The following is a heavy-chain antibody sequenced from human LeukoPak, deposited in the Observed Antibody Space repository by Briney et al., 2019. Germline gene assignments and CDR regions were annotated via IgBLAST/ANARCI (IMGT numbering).Heavy chain of an antibody. CDR1: GGSISSSSYY. D-gene: IGHD6-13*01. CDR2: IYYSGST. J-gene: IGHJ5*02. CDR3: AREYRSSWYLNWFDP. V-gene: IGHV4-39*07. Sequence: SETLSLTCTVSGGSISSSSYYWGWIRQPPGKGLEWIGSIYYSGSTYYNPSLKSRVTMSVDTSKNQFSLKLSSVTAADTAVYYCAREYRSSWYLNWFDPWGQGTLVTVSS.